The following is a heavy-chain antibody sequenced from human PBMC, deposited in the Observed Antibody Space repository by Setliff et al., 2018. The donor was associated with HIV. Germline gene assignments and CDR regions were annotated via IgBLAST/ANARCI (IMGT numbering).Heavy chain of an antibody. D-gene: IGHD7-27*01. Sequence: GGSLRLSCTTSGFTFSSYVMRWVRQAPGKGLEWISAIGGSGDSTYYADSVKGRFTISRDNSKNTVYLQMNSLGAEDTAVYYCAAGASPGYYYYYMGVWGQGTTVTVS. V-gene: IGHV3-23*01. CDR1: GFTFSSYV. CDR2: IGGSGDST. CDR3: AAGASPGYYYYYMGV. J-gene: IGHJ6*03.